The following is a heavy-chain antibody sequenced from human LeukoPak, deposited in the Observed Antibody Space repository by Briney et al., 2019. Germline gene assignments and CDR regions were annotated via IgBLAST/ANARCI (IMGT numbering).Heavy chain of an antibody. D-gene: IGHD6-19*01. CDR2: IRYDGSNK. CDR3: AKDRAVAGTQSGFEI. J-gene: IGHJ3*02. CDR1: GFTFSSYG. V-gene: IGHV3-30*02. Sequence: PGGSLRLSCAASGFTFSSYGMHWVRQAPGKGLEWVAFIRYDGSNKYYADSVKGRFTISRDNSKNTLYLQMNSLRAEDTAVYHCAKDRAVAGTQSGFEIWGQGTMVTVSS.